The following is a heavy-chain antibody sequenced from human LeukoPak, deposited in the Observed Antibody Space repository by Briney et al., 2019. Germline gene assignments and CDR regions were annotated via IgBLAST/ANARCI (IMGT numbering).Heavy chain of an antibody. Sequence: SETLSLTCAVYGGSFSDYYWNWIRQPPGKGLEWIGEINHDGSTNYNPSLKSRVTISVDTSKNQFSLKLSSVTAADTAVYYCARLGPRGSGYYYDYFDYWGQGTLVTVSS. CDR3: ARLGPRGSGYYYDYFDY. CDR1: GGSFSDYY. V-gene: IGHV4-34*01. CDR2: INHDGST. D-gene: IGHD3-22*01. J-gene: IGHJ4*02.